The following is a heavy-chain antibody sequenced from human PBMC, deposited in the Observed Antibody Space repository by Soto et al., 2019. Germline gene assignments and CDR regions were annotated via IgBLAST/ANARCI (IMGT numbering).Heavy chain of an antibody. D-gene: IGHD2-2*01. J-gene: IGHJ4*02. Sequence: RSLTCAVYGASFSGYYWTWIRQSPEKGLEWIGEVNHSGTTYYNPSLKTRVTISVHTPKNQFSLKMSSVTAADTAVYYCARGIGYCSSINCYSSRRLGFDSWGQGTLVTVYS. V-gene: IGHV4-34*01. CDR1: GASFSGYY. CDR2: VNHSGTT. CDR3: ARGIGYCSSINCYSSRRLGFDS.